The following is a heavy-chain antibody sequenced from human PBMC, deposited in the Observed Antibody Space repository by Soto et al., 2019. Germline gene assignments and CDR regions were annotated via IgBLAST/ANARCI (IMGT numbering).Heavy chain of an antibody. Sequence: QFQLQESGPGLVKPSETLSLTCTVSGGSLSTYYWSWIRQPPGKGLEWIAFIHYSGTTNYNPSLKSRVTRSLDPSNNQCSLNLTSVTAADTAMYYCARGGCSSCWFDPWGKGTLVTVSS. J-gene: IGHJ5*02. CDR1: GGSLSTYY. CDR2: IHYSGTT. CDR3: ARGGCSSCWFDP. V-gene: IGHV4-59*01. D-gene: IGHD6-6*01.